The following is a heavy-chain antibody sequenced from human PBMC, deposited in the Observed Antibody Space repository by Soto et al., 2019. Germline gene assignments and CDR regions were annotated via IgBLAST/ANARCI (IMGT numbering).Heavy chain of an antibody. D-gene: IGHD6-19*01. CDR2: ISSNGGST. J-gene: IGHJ4*02. Sequence: GVSLRLSCSASGFTFSSYAMRWVRQAPGKGLEYVSAISSNGGSTYYADSVKGRFTISRDNSKNTLYLQMSSLRAEDTAVYYCVKGQQWLAFDYWGQGTLVTVSS. V-gene: IGHV3-64D*08. CDR1: GFTFSSYA. CDR3: VKGQQWLAFDY.